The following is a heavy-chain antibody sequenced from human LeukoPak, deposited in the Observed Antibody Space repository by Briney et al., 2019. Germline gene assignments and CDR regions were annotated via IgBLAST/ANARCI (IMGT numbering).Heavy chain of an antibody. CDR1: GYTFDSFG. Sequence: GASGKVSCKASGYTFDSFGVSWVRQAPGQGLEWMGWISAYTGNTNYAQTFQGRVTMTTDTPTSTAYMELRSLRFDDTAVYYCARGGPDPDYWGQGTLVTVSS. D-gene: IGHD1-26*01. CDR3: ARGGPDPDY. J-gene: IGHJ4*02. CDR2: ISAYTGNT. V-gene: IGHV1-18*01.